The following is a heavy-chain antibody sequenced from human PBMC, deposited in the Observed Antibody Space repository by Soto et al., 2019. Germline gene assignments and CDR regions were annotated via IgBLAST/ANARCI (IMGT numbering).Heavy chain of an antibody. V-gene: IGHV3-7*03. D-gene: IGHD6-13*01. Sequence: GGSLRRSCAASGFTFSNYWMNWVRQAPGKGLEWVANIKEDGSEKYYVDSVKGRFTISRDNAKNSLHLQMNSLRAEDTAVYYCATDWCIAEAGCHYFDSWRQGTLFTVSS. J-gene: IGHJ4*02. CDR1: GFTFSNYW. CDR2: IKEDGSEK. CDR3: ATDWCIAEAGCHYFDS.